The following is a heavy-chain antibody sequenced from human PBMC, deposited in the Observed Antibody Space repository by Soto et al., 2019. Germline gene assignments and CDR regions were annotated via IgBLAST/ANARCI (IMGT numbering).Heavy chain of an antibody. V-gene: IGHV1-18*01. Sequence: QVQLVQSGAEVKKPGASVKVSCKASGYTFTSYGISWVRQAPGQGLEWMGWISAYNGNTNYAQKLQGRVTMTTDTSTGTAYMELRSLRSDDTAVYYCAREGRYYDSSGYDAFDIWGQGTMVTVSS. J-gene: IGHJ3*02. CDR1: GYTFTSYG. D-gene: IGHD3-22*01. CDR3: AREGRYYDSSGYDAFDI. CDR2: ISAYNGNT.